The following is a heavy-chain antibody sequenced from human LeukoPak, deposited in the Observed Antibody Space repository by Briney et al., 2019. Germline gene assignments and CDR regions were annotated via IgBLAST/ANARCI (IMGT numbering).Heavy chain of an antibody. V-gene: IGHV3-30-3*01. D-gene: IGHD4-23*01. CDR3: ARGADTVVPY. CDR2: ISYDGSNK. CDR1: GFTFSSYA. J-gene: IGHJ4*02. Sequence: GRSLRLSCAASGFTFSSYAMHWVRQAPGKGLEWVAVISYDGSNKYYADSVKGRFTISRDNSKNTLYLQMNSLRAEDTAVYYCARGADTVVPYWGQGTLVTVSS.